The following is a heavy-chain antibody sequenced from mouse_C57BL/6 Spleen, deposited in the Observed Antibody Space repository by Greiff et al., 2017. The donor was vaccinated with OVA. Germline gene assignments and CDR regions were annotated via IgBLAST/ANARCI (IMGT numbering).Heavy chain of an antibody. CDR2: IRSKSNNYAT. CDR1: GFSFNTYA. J-gene: IGHJ2*01. Sequence: EVKVVESGGGLVQPKGSLKLSCAASGFSFNTYAMNWVRQAPGKGLEWVARIRSKSNNYATYYADSVKDRFTISRDDSESMLYLQMNNLKTEDTAMYYCVRHGGVASFDYWGQGTTLTVSS. V-gene: IGHV10-1*01. D-gene: IGHD6-1*01. CDR3: VRHGGVASFDY.